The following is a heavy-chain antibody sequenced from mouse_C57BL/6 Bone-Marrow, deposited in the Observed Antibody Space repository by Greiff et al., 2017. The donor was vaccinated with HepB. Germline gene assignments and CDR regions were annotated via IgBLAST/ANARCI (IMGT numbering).Heavy chain of an antibody. Sequence: QVQLKESGAELVRPGASVKLSCKASGYTFTDYYINWVKQRPGQGLEWIARIYPGSGNTYYNEKFKGKATLTAEKSSSTAYMQLSSLTSEDSAVYFCARGGWLPRFAYWGQGTLVTVSA. V-gene: IGHV1-76*01. CDR1: GYTFTDYY. J-gene: IGHJ3*01. D-gene: IGHD2-3*01. CDR2: IYPGSGNT. CDR3: ARGGWLPRFAY.